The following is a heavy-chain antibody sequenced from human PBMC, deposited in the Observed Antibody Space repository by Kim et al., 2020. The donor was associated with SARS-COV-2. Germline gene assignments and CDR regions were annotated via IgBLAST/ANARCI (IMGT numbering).Heavy chain of an antibody. Sequence: TTYAQKFQGRVTMTRDTSITTAYMELSRLRFDDTAVYFCARGCTPGYGMDVWGQGTMVTVSS. V-gene: IGHV1-2*02. J-gene: IGHJ6*02. CDR2: T. CDR3: ARGCTPGYGMDV.